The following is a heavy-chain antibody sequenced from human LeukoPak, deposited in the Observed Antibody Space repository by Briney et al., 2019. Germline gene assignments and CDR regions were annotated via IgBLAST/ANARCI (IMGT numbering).Heavy chain of an antibody. CDR2: IYKGASVT. D-gene: IGHD1-26*01. CDR3: GEVRGRARGCYFDY. J-gene: IGHJ4*02. CDR1: GFTFSSYW. Sequence: GGSLRLSCAASGFTFSSYWIHWARQAPGRGLVWVSRIYKGASVTDYAEAVKGRFSISRDNAKNTLYLQMNRIRDENTVIYCCGEVRGRARGCYFDYWGQGTLVTVSS. V-gene: IGHV3-74*01.